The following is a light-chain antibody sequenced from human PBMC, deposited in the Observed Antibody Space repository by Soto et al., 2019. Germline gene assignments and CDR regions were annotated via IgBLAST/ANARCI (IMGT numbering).Light chain of an antibody. V-gene: IGKV3-15*01. Sequence: PGERATLSCRASQSVYSNLAWYQQRPGQPPRLLIYGASSRATGIPARFSGSGSGTDFTLTISSLQSEDFAVYYCQQYNNWPPLYTFGQGTKLEI. J-gene: IGKJ2*01. CDR2: GAS. CDR3: QQYNNWPPLYT. CDR1: QSVYSN.